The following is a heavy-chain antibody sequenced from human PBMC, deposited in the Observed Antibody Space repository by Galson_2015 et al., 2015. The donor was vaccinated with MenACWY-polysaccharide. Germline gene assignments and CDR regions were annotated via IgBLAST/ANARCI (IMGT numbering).Heavy chain of an antibody. CDR3: VKAPAGTCGIVQS. CDR1: GDSVSSNSVI. J-gene: IGHJ4*02. CDR2: TYYRSKWYI. Sequence: ISGDSVSSNSVIWHWIRQSPSRGLEWLGRTYYRSKWYIDYAASVNSRITINPDTSKNQFSLQLNSVTPEDTAVYYCVKAPAGTCGIVQSGGQGPVVTVAS. V-gene: IGHV6-1*01. D-gene: IGHD1-26*01.